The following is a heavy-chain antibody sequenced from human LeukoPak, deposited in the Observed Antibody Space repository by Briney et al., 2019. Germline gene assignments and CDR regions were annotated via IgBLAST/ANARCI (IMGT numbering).Heavy chain of an antibody. Sequence: SETLSLTCTVSGGSISSYSWSWIRQPAGKGLEWIGRIYSGGNTNYNPSLKSRITMSADTSKNQFSLKLGSVTAADTAVYYCARGIVGVPTAIGWFDPWGQGTLVTVSS. J-gene: IGHJ5*02. CDR2: IYSGGNT. CDR3: ARGIVGVPTAIGWFDP. V-gene: IGHV4-4*07. CDR1: GGSISSYS. D-gene: IGHD2-2*02.